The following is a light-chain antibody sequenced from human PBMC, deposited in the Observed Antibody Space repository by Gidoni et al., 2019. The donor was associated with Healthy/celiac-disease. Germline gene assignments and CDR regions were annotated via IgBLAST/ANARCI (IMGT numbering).Light chain of an antibody. Sequence: DIHITQSPSSLSASVGDRVTITCRASQSISSYLNWYQQKPGKAPKLLIYAASSLQSGVPSRFSGSGSGTDFTLTISSLQPEDFATYYCQQSYSPGLTFGGGTKVEIK. J-gene: IGKJ4*01. CDR3: QQSYSPGLT. CDR2: AAS. V-gene: IGKV1-39*01. CDR1: QSISSY.